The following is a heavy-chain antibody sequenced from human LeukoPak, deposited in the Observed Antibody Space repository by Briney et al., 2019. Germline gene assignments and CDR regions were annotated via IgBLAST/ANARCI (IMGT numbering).Heavy chain of an antibody. CDR1: GFTFSSYG. CDR2: IWYDGSNK. V-gene: IGHV3-33*01. CDR3: ARGDGYNLFLSYY. Sequence: PGRSLRLSCAASGFTFSSYGMHWVRQAPGKGLEWVAVIWYDGSNKYYADSVRGRFTISRDNSKNTLYLQMGSLRAEDMAVYYCARGDGYNLFLSYYWGRGTLVTVSS. D-gene: IGHD5-24*01. J-gene: IGHJ4*02.